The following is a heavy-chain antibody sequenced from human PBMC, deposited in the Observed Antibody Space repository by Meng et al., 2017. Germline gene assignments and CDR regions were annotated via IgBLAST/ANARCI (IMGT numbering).Heavy chain of an antibody. CDR1: GFTFSSYS. J-gene: IGHJ4*02. Sequence: EGRVVGSGGGLVKPGGSLRLSCAASGFTFSSYSMNWVRQAPGKGLEWVSSISSSSSYIYYADSVKGRFTISRDNSKNTLYLQMNSLRAEDTAVYYCARAPRRTTVTACFDYWGQGTLVTASS. D-gene: IGHD4-17*01. V-gene: IGHV3-21*01. CDR3: ARAPRRTTVTACFDY. CDR2: ISSSSSYI.